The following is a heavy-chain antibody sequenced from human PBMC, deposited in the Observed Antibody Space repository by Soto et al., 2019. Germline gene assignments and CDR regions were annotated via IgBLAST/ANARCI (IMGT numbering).Heavy chain of an antibody. J-gene: IGHJ5*02. D-gene: IGHD2-2*01. CDR1: GGSFSGYY. CDR2: INHSGST. Sequence: SQTLSLPCAVYGGSFSGYYWSWIRQPPGKGLEWIGEINHSGSTNYNPSLKSRVTISVDTSKNQFSLKLSSVTAADTAVYYCAGSSRCTSCYAHTWGFDPWGQGTLVTVSS. V-gene: IGHV4-34*01. CDR3: AGSSRCTSCYAHTWGFDP.